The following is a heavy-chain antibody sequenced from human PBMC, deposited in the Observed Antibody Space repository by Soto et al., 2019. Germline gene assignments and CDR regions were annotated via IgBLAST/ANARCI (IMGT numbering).Heavy chain of an antibody. CDR2: ISYDGSNK. Sequence: QVQLVESGGGVVQPGRSLRLSCAASGFTFSSYAIHWVRQAPGKGLEWVAVISYDGSNKYYADSVKGRFTISRDNSKNTLYLQMNSLRAEDTAVYYCARDHYRYCSGGSCYSPDYWGQGTLVTVSS. CDR3: ARDHYRYCSGGSCYSPDY. J-gene: IGHJ4*02. D-gene: IGHD2-15*01. CDR1: GFTFSSYA. V-gene: IGHV3-30-3*01.